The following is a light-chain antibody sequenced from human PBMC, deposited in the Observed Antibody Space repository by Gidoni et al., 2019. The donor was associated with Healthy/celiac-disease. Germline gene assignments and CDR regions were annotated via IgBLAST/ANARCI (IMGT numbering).Light chain of an antibody. J-gene: IGKJ2*01. V-gene: IGKV3-15*01. CDR3: QQYNNWPPYT. Sequence: LSCRASQSVSSNLAWYQQKPGQAPRLLIYGASTRATGIPARFSGSGSGTEFTLTISSLQSEDFAVYYCQQYNNWPPYTFGQVTKLEIK. CDR2: GAS. CDR1: QSVSSN.